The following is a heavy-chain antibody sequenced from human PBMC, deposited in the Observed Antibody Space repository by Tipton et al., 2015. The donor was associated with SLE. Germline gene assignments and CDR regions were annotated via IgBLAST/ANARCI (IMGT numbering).Heavy chain of an antibody. D-gene: IGHD2-15*01. Sequence: SLRLSCTASGFTFGDYAMSWVRQAPGKGLEWVGFIRSIAYGGTTEYAASVKGRFTISRDDSKSIAYLQMNSLKTEDTAVYYCTRGDCSGGSCYSNFDYWGQGTLVTVSS. J-gene: IGHJ4*02. CDR3: TRGDCSGGSCYSNFDY. CDR2: IRSIAYGGTT. V-gene: IGHV3-49*04. CDR1: GFTFGDYA.